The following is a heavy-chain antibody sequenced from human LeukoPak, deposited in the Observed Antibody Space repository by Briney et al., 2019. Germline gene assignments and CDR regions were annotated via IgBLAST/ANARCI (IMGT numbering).Heavy chain of an antibody. Sequence: SVKVSCRASGGTFSSYAISWVRQAPGQGLEWMGGIIPIFGTANYAQKFQGRVTITADESTSTAYMELSSLRSEDTAVYYCARYDFWSGFGWFDPWGQGTLVTVSS. CDR3: ARYDFWSGFGWFDP. J-gene: IGHJ5*02. V-gene: IGHV1-69*13. CDR1: GGTFSSYA. D-gene: IGHD3-3*01. CDR2: IIPIFGTA.